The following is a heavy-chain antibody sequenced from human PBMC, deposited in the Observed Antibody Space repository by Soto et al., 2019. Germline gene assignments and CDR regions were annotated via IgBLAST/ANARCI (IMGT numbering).Heavy chain of an antibody. V-gene: IGHV3-23*01. CDR2: ISGSGGST. D-gene: IGHD6-19*01. CDR3: AKRKGYSSGWYPDDY. CDR1: GFTFSSYA. Sequence: TGGSLRLSCAASGFTFSSYAMSWVRQAPGKGLEWVSAISGSGGSTYYADSVKGRFTISRDNSKNTLYLQMNSLRAEDTAVHYCAKRKGYSSGWYPDDYWGQGTLVTVSS. J-gene: IGHJ4*02.